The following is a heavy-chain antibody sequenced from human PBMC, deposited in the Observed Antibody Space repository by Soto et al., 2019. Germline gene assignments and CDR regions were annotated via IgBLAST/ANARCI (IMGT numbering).Heavy chain of an antibody. J-gene: IGHJ6*04. CDR1: GFTFSSYA. CDR3: ATLAAAGTSYGINV. CDR2: ISYDGSNK. D-gene: IGHD6-13*01. Sequence: GGSLRLSCAASGFTFSSYAMHWVRQAPGKGLEWVAVISYDGSNKYYADSVKGRFAISRDNSKNTLYLQMNSLRAEDTAVYYCATLAAAGTSYGINVCGEGTTVTVSS. V-gene: IGHV3-30*09.